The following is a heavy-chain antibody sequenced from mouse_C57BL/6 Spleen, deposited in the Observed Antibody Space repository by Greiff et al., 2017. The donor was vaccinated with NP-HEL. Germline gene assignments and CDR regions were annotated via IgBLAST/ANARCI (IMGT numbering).Heavy chain of an antibody. J-gene: IGHJ1*03. CDR3: ARPYYGSSPWYFDV. CDR1: GYTFTGYW. D-gene: IGHD1-1*01. Sequence: QVQLQQSGAELMKPGASVKLSCKATGYTFTGYWIEWVKQRPGHGLEWIGEILPGSGSTNYNEKFKGKATFTAATSSNTAYMQLGSLTTEDSAIYYCARPYYGSSPWYFDVWGTGTTVTVSS. V-gene: IGHV1-9*01. CDR2: ILPGSGST.